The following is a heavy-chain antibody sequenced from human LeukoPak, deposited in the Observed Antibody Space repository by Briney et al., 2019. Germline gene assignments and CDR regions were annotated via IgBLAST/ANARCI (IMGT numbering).Heavy chain of an antibody. J-gene: IGHJ4*02. D-gene: IGHD1-1*01. CDR2: IYHSGST. CDR3: ARVLGSGAYFDY. V-gene: IGHV4-38-2*02. Sequence: PSETLSLTCTVFGYSISSGYYWGWIRQPPGKGLEWIGSIYHSGSTYYNPSLKSRVTISVDTSKNQFSLKVTSVTAADTAVYYCARVLGSGAYFDYWGQGTLVTVSS. CDR1: GYSISSGYY.